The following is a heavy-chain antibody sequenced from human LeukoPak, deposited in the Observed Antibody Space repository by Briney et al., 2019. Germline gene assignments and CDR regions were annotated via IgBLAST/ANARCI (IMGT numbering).Heavy chain of an antibody. J-gene: IGHJ6*02. D-gene: IGHD3-22*01. CDR2: ISDGGDST. CDR3: AIVPDSYYYYYGMDV. V-gene: IGHV3-23*01. Sequence: GGSLRLSCAASGFTFSSYAMSWVRQAPGKGLEWVSAISDGGDSTYYADSVKGRFTVSRDNSKNTLYLQMNSLRAEDTAVYYCAIVPDSYYYYYGMDVWGQGTTVTVSS. CDR1: GFTFSSYA.